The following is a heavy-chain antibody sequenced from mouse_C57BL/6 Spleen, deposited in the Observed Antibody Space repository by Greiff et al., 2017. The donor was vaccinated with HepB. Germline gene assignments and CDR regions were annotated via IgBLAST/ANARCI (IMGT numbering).Heavy chain of an antibody. CDR1: GYTFTDYN. V-gene: IGHV1-18*01. J-gene: IGHJ3*01. CDR3: ARPEISSTGFAY. D-gene: IGHD1-1*01. Sequence: VQLQQSGPELVKPGASVKIPCKASGYTFTDYNMDWVKQSHGKSLEWIGDINPNNGGTIYNQKFKGKATLTVDKSSSTAYMELRSLTSEDTAVYYCARPEISSTGFAYWGQGTLVTVSA. CDR2: INPNNGGT.